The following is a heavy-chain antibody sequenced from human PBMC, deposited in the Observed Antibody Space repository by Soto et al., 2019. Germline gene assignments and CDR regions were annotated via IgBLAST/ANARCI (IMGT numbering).Heavy chain of an antibody. CDR1: GFSFSIYA. Sequence: EVQLLESGGGLVQPGESRRLSCSASGFSFSIYAMTWVRQAPGKGLEWVSAITGSPGTTYYADSVKGRFTVSRDNSKNTLYLQMNSLRVEDTAVYYCAKDSAYGDFADFWGQGTLVNVSS. V-gene: IGHV3-23*01. J-gene: IGHJ4*02. CDR3: AKDSAYGDFADF. D-gene: IGHD4-17*01. CDR2: ITGSPGTT.